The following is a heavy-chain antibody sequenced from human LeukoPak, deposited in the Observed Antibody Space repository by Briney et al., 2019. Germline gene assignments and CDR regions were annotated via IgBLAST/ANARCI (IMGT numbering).Heavy chain of an antibody. CDR1: GASISRSDYF. CDR3: DTRPRY. J-gene: IGHJ4*02. CDR2: ISNSGNTI. V-gene: IGHV3-11*04. D-gene: IGHD2-2*01. Sequence: LSLTCTVSGASISRSDYFWGWIRQAPGKGLEWISYISNSGNTIYYADSVKGRFTISRDNAKNSLYLQMNSLRAEDTAVYYCDTRPRYWGQGTLVTVSS.